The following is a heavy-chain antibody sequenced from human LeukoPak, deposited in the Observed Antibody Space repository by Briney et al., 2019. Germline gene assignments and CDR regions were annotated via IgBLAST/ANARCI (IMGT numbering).Heavy chain of an antibody. J-gene: IGHJ4*02. CDR3: ARDRGWRSSGYYHHHFDY. CDR2: IKHNGGEK. V-gene: IGHV3-7*01. D-gene: IGHD3-22*01. CDR1: GFTFTDYF. Sequence: PGGSLRLSCVASGFTFTDYFMSWVRQAPGKGLEWVASIKHNGGEKYYVDSVKSRFTISRDNAKNSLYLEMSSLRVEDTAVYYCARDRGWRSSGYYHHHFDYWGQGTLVTFAS.